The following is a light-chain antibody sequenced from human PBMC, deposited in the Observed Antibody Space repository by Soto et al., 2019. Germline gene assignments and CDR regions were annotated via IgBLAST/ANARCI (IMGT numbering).Light chain of an antibody. V-gene: IGKV3-20*01. CDR2: GSS. CDR1: ESVTSRF. Sequence: PVERSARSCRASESVTSRFLAWYQQKPGQAPRLLIYGSSSRASGIPDRFSGGGSGTDFTLTISRLEPEDFAVYYCQQYGSTPLINFGQGTRLEIK. J-gene: IGKJ5*01. CDR3: QQYGSTPLIN.